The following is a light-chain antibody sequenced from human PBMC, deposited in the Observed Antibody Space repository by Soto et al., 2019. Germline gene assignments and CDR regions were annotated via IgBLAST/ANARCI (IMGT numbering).Light chain of an antibody. CDR1: QSISSW. Sequence: DIQMTQSPSTLSASVGDRVTITCRASQSISSWLAWYQQKPGKAPQLLIYNASSLEIGVPSRFSGSGSGKEFTLTISSLQPDDFATYYCQQYNSYPYTFGQGTKLEIK. V-gene: IGKV1-5*01. CDR2: NAS. CDR3: QQYNSYPYT. J-gene: IGKJ2*01.